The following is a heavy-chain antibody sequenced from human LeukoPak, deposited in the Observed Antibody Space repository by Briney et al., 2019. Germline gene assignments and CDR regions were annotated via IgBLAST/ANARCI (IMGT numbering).Heavy chain of an antibody. CDR2: IYYSGST. Sequence: SETLSLTCTVSGGSISSGDYYWSWIRQPPGKGLEWIGYIYYSGSTNYNPSLKSRVTISVDTSKNQFSLKLSSVTAADTAVYYCASSSRGYYDSSGYFDYWGQGTLVTVSS. CDR3: ASSSRGYYDSSGYFDY. V-gene: IGHV4-61*08. D-gene: IGHD3-22*01. J-gene: IGHJ4*02. CDR1: GGSISSGDYY.